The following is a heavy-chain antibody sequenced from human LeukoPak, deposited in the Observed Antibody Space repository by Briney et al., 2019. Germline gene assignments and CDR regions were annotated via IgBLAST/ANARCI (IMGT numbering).Heavy chain of an antibody. D-gene: IGHD3-10*01. CDR3: ARDRGISVARGVPSWFDP. V-gene: IGHV4-61*02. CDR2: MYTTGNT. CDR1: GDSISSCGYY. Sequence: SETLSLTCTVSGDSISSCGYYWTWIRQPTGKGLEWIGRMYTTGNTDYNPSLKSRVTISVDTSKNQFSLKLSSVSAADTAVYYCARDRGISVARGVPSWFDPWGQGTLVTVSS. J-gene: IGHJ5*02.